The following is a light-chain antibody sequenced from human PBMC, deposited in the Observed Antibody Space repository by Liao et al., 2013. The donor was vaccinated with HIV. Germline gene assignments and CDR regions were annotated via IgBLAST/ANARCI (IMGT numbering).Light chain of an antibody. CDR2: QGD. CDR1: TLGDKY. V-gene: IGLV3-1*01. J-gene: IGLJ3*02. Sequence: SYALTQPPSLSVSPGQTASITCSGDTLGDKYACWYQQKPGQSPVLVIYQGDQRPSGIPERFSGSNSGNTATLTISGTQAMDEADYYCQAWDSSTGVFGGGTKLTVL. CDR3: QAWDSSTGV.